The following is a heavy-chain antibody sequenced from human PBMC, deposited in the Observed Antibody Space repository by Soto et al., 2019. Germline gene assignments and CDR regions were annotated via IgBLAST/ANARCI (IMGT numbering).Heavy chain of an antibody. Sequence: QVQLVESGGGVVQPGRSLRLSCAAHRFTFSNYGIQWVRQAPGKGLEWVAVILNDGSNRYHADSVKDRFTISRDNSKNMLYLQMYSLRAEDTAVYYCARDDEYSGNGMDVWGQGTTVTVSS. V-gene: IGHV3-33*01. CDR2: ILNDGSNR. J-gene: IGHJ6*02. CDR3: ARDDEYSGNGMDV. D-gene: IGHD3-10*01. CDR1: RFTFSNYG.